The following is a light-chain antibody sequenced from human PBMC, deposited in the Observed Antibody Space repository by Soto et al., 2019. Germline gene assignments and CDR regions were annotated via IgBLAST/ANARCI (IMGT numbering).Light chain of an antibody. V-gene: IGKV1-5*03. Sequence: DIQMTQSPSTLSASVGDRVTITCRASQTISNWLAWYQQKPGKAPKLLIYKASNLESGVPSRFSGSGSGTEFTLTISSLQPDDFATYYCQQYNGYPCDTFGQGTKLEIK. CDR3: QQYNGYPCDT. CDR1: QTISNW. CDR2: KAS. J-gene: IGKJ2*01.